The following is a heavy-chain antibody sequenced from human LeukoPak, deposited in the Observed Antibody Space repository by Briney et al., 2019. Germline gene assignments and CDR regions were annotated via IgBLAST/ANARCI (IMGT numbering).Heavy chain of an antibody. J-gene: IGHJ5*02. CDR3: ARDRGGIAVATNWFDP. CDR1: GDSVSSNSAA. D-gene: IGHD6-19*01. V-gene: IGHV6-1*01. CDR2: TYYRSKWYN. Sequence: SQTLSLTCAISGDSVSSNSAAWNWIRQFPSRGLEWLGRTYYRSKWYNDYAVSVKSRITINPDTSKNQFSLQLNSVTPEDTAVYYCARDRGGIAVATNWFDPWGQGTLVTVSS.